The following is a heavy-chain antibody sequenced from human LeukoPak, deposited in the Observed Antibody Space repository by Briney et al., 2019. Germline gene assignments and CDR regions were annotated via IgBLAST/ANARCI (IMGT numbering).Heavy chain of an antibody. V-gene: IGHV3-23*01. Sequence: GGSLRLSCAASGFTFSNYAMSWVRQAPGKGLEWVSTISNSGDATYYADSVKGRFTISRDNSKNTLYLQMNSVRAEDTAVYYFAKAPPDKKFFGYRGQGTLVTVSS. CDR2: ISNSGDAT. CDR1: GFTFSNYA. J-gene: IGHJ4*03. CDR3: AKAPPDKKFFGY.